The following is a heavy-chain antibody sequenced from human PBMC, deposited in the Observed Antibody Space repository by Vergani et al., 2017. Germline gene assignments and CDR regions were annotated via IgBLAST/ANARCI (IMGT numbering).Heavy chain of an antibody. D-gene: IGHD3-16*01. CDR1: GGSISSCPYY. J-gene: IGHJ5*02. CDR2: IYYSGST. V-gene: IGHV4-31*03. Sequence: QVQLQESGPGLVKPSQTLSLTCTVSGGSISSCPYYWGWIRQHPGKGLEWIGYIYYSGSTYYNPSLKSRVTISVDTSKNQFSLKLSSVTAADTAVYYCARERWGSWFDPWGQGTLVTVSS. CDR3: ARERWGSWFDP.